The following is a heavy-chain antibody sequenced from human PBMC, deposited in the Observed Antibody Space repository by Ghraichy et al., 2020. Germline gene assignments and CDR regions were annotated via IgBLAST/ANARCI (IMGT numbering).Heavy chain of an antibody. J-gene: IGHJ4*02. CDR1: GFTFSSYW. CDR2: INSDGSST. CDR3: ARGEIRDFLGELSLRESNLTN. V-gene: IGHV3-74*01. Sequence: GGSLRLSCAASGFTFSSYWMHWVRQAPGKGLVWVSRINSDGSSTSYADSVKGRFTISRDNAKNTLYLQMNSLRAEDTAVYYCARGEIRDFLGELSLRESNLTNWGRGPLSTVSS. D-gene: IGHD3-16*02.